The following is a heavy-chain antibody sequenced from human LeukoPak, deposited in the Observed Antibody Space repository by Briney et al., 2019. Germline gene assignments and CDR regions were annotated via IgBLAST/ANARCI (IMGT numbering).Heavy chain of an antibody. CDR2: ILYDGSNK. CDR1: GFTFSRCA. J-gene: IGHJ4*02. D-gene: IGHD3-22*01. V-gene: IGHV3-30-3*01. Sequence: GRSLRLSCAASGFTFSRCALHWVRQAPGKGLEWVAVILYDGSNKYYADSVKGRVTISRDNSKNTLYLQMNSLRAEDTAVYYCARTRYDSSGYYHSAPFDYWGQGTLVTVSS. CDR3: ARTRYDSSGYYHSAPFDY.